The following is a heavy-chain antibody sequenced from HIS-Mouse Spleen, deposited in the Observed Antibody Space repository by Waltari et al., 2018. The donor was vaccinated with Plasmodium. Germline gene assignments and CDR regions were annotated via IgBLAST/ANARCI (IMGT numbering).Heavy chain of an antibody. CDR1: GYTFSRYG. J-gene: IGHJ4*02. CDR3: ARLLPWVHGHFDY. Sequence: QVQLVQSGAEGKRPGASVKVSCKASGYTFSRYGISVVPPAPGQGREWMGWISGYNGNTNYAQKVQGRVTMTTDTSTSTAYMELRSLRSDDTAVYYCARLLPWVHGHFDYWGQGTLVTVSS. V-gene: IGHV1-18*01. CDR2: ISGYNGNT. D-gene: IGHD1-26*01.